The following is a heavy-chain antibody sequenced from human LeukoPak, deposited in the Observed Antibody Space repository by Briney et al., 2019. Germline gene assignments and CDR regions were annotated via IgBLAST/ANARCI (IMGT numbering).Heavy chain of an antibody. CDR3: ARDLVAVSGTRRDY. CDR1: GGSFSGYY. Sequence: PSETLSLTCAVYGGSFSGYYWSWIRQPPGKGLEWIGEINHSGNTNSNPSLKSRVTMSVDTSKNQFSLKLSSVTAADTAVYYCARDLVAVSGTRRDYWGQGTLVTVSS. V-gene: IGHV4-34*01. D-gene: IGHD6-19*01. CDR2: INHSGNT. J-gene: IGHJ4*02.